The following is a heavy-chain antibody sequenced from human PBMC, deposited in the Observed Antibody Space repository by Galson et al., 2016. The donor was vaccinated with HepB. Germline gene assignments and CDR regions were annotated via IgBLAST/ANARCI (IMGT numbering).Heavy chain of an antibody. CDR3: AKDRTGGYSYGNRYYFYGMDV. Sequence: SLRLSCAASGFTFSYYGMHWVRQAPGKGLDWVTVISYDRSNKYYADSAKGQFTISRDNSKNTLYLQMNSLRAEDTAVYYCAKDRTGGYSYGNRYYFYGMDVWGQGTTVSVSS. V-gene: IGHV3-30*18. D-gene: IGHD5-18*01. CDR2: ISYDRSNK. CDR1: GFTFSYYG. J-gene: IGHJ6*02.